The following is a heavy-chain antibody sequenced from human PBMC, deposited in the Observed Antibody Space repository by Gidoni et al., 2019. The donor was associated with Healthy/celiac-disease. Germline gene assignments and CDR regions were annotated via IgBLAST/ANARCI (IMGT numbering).Heavy chain of an antibody. J-gene: IGHJ5*02. CDR1: GGSLSSSNW. V-gene: IGHV4-4*02. CDR2: IYHSGST. Sequence: QVQLQESGPGLVKPSGTLSLTCAVSGGSLSSSNWWSWVRQPPGKGLEWIGEIYHSGSTNYNPSLKSRVTISVDKSKNQFSLKLSSVTAADTAVYYCARGLVVVPAAIRGNWFDPWGQGTLVTVSS. CDR3: ARGLVVVPAAIRGNWFDP. D-gene: IGHD2-2*02.